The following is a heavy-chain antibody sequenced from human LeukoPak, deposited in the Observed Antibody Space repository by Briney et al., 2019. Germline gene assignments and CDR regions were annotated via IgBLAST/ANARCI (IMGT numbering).Heavy chain of an antibody. D-gene: IGHD3-22*01. Sequence: GGSLTLSCAASGFTFNNYPMHWVRQAQGKGLEWVALIQDDGTKTNYADSVRGGFTISRDNSRSTVYLQMNSLKPDDTAVYYCATQTITLVVVISPFDYWGQGALVTVSS. J-gene: IGHJ4*02. V-gene: IGHV3-30*02. CDR3: ATQTITLVVVISPFDY. CDR1: GFTFNNYP. CDR2: IQDDGTKT.